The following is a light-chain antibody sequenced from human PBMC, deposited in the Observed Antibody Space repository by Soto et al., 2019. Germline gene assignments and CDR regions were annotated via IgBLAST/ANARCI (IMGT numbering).Light chain of an antibody. CDR1: SSDVGGYNY. V-gene: IGLV2-11*01. J-gene: IGLJ1*01. CDR2: DVS. CDR3: CSYAGSYYV. Sequence: QSALTQPRSVSGSPGQSVTISCTGTSSDVGGYNYVSCYQQHPGKAPKLMSYDVSKRPSGVPDRFSGSKSGNTASLTISGLQAEDEADYYCCSYAGSYYVFGTGTKLTVL.